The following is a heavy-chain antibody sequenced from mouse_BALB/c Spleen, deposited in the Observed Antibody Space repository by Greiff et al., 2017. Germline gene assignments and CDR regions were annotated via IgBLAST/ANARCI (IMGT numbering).Heavy chain of an antibody. J-gene: IGHJ4*01. Sequence: EVQLQQSGPGLVKPSQSLSLACTVTGYSITSDYAWNWIRQFPGNKLEWMGYISYSGSTSYNPSLKSRISITRDTSKNQFFLQLNSVTTEDTATYYCASFNWDWYAMDYWGQGTSVTVSS. CDR1: GYSITSDYA. CDR3: ASFNWDWYAMDY. CDR2: ISYSGST. D-gene: IGHD4-1*01. V-gene: IGHV3-2*02.